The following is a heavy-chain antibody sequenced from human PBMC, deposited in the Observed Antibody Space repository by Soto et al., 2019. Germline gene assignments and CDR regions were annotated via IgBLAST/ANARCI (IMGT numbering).Heavy chain of an antibody. CDR1: GYTFTSYY. D-gene: IGHD2-21*01. V-gene: IGHV1-46*01. J-gene: IGHJ6*02. CDR3: ARERFQVISDGMDV. Sequence: ASVKVSCKASGYTFTSYYMHWVRQAPGQGLEWMGIINPSGGSTSYAQKFQGRVTLSRDTSINTAYLELSSLRFDDAPVYFCARERFQVISDGMDVWGQGTTVTVSS. CDR2: INPSGGST.